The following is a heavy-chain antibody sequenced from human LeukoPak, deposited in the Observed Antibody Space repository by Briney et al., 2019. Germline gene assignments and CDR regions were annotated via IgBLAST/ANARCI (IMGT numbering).Heavy chain of an antibody. CDR2: INTNSGAT. D-gene: IGHD5-18*01. CDR3: ARGRGYSPSHFDY. J-gene: IGHJ4*02. Sequence: ASVKVSCKASGYTFTDYSIHWVRQAPGQGLEWMGWINTNSGATNYAQKFQGRVTMTRDTSISTAYMELSRLRSDDTAVYYCARGRGYSPSHFDYWGQGTLVTVSS. V-gene: IGHV1-2*02. CDR1: GYTFTDYS.